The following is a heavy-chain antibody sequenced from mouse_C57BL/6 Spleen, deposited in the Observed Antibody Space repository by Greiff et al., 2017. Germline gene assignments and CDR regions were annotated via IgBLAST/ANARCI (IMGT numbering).Heavy chain of an antibody. J-gene: IGHJ1*03. CDR1: GYSITSGYY. CDR3: ATYYGPSYWYFDV. CDR2: ISYDGSN. V-gene: IGHV3-6*01. D-gene: IGHD2-10*01. Sequence: EVKLQESGPGLVKPSQSLSLTCSVTGYSITSGYYWNWIRQFPGNKLEWMGYISYDGSNNYNPSLKNRISITRDTSKNQFFLKLNSVTTEDTATYYCATYYGPSYWYFDVWGTGTTVTVSS.